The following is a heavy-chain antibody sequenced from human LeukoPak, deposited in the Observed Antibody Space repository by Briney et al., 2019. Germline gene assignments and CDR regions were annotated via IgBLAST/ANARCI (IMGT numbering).Heavy chain of an antibody. Sequence: SQTLSLTCTVSGGSISSYYWSWIRQPPGKGLEWIGYIYYSGSTNYNPSLKSRVTISVDTSKNQFSLKLSSVTAADTAVYYCASSYSSSWVWFDPWGQGTLVTVSS. D-gene: IGHD6-13*01. CDR1: GGSISSYY. CDR2: IYYSGST. J-gene: IGHJ5*02. V-gene: IGHV4-59*08. CDR3: ASSYSSSWVWFDP.